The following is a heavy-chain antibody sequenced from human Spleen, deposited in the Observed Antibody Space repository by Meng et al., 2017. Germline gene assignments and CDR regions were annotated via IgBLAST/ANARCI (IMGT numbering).Heavy chain of an antibody. V-gene: IGHV4-38-2*02. CDR3: ARDVDHYDTSGYP. J-gene: IGHJ5*02. D-gene: IGHD3-22*01. CDR2: IYYSGST. Sequence: GSLRLSCAVSGYSISSGYYWSWIRQPPGKGLEWIGNIYYSGSTYSNPSLKSRVTISVDTSKNQFSLKVSSVTAADTAVYYCARDVDHYDTSGYPWGQGTLVTVSS. CDR1: GYSISSGYY.